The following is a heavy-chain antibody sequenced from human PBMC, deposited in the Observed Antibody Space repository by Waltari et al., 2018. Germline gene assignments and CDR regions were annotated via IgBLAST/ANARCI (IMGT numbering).Heavy chain of an antibody. CDR3: ARDFGVNTDTSRFDS. Sequence: VQLVQAVAEVKKPGSSVKVPCKACGYTFLQEAISWVRQAPGQGLEWMVWISGFNSNTKSAQKLQGKVTMTTYTSTRTAYLELTSLRSDDTAVYYCARDFGVNTDTSRFDSWGQGTLATVSS. V-gene: IGHV1-18*01. D-gene: IGHD5-18*01. CDR2: ISGFNSNT. J-gene: IGHJ4*02. CDR1: GYTFLQEA.